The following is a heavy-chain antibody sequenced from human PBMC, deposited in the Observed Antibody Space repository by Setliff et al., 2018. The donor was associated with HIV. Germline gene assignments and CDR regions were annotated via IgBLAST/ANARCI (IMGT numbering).Heavy chain of an antibody. CDR1: GGSISSSTYY. Sequence: PSETLSLTCSVSGGSISSSTYYWGWIRQPPGKGLEWIGSMSYSGTTYDNPSLKRRVTISEDTSKNQFSLKLTSVTAADTAVYDCAMGSSGYPFDYWGQGTLVTVSS. J-gene: IGHJ4*02. V-gene: IGHV4-39*01. D-gene: IGHD3-22*01. CDR3: AMGSSGYPFDY. CDR2: MSYSGTT.